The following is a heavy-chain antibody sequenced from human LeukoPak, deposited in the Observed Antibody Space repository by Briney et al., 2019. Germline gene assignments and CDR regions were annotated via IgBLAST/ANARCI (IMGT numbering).Heavy chain of an antibody. CDR3: ARDRPLGGASFDY. Sequence: SETLSLTCTVSGGSVSSGSYYWSWIRQPPGKGLAWIGYIYYSGSTNYNPSLKSRVTISVDTSKNQFSLKLSSVTAADTAVYYCARDRPLGGASFDYWGQGTLVTVSS. V-gene: IGHV4-61*01. D-gene: IGHD1-26*01. CDR1: GGSVSSGSYY. J-gene: IGHJ4*02. CDR2: IYYSGST.